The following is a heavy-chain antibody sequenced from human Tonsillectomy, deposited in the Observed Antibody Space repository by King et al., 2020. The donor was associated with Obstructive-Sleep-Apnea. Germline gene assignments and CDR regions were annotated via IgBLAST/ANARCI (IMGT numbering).Heavy chain of an antibody. V-gene: IGHV3-64*01. CDR3: ARGGWRGEYWYFDL. CDR1: GFTLRSYA. J-gene: IGHJ2*01. CDR2: INSNGGRA. D-gene: IGHD3-3*01. Sequence: VQLVESGGALAQPGGSRTLSCAVSGFTLRSYAMHWVRQAPGKGLEYVSAINSNGGRAYYANSVKGRFTISRDNSKKTLYLQMGSLRIEDMAVYYCARGGWRGEYWYFDLWGRGTLVTVSS.